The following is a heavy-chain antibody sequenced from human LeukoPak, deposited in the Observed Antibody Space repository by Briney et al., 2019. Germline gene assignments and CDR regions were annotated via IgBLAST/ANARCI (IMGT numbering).Heavy chain of an antibody. Sequence: PSETLSLTCAVYGGSFSGYYWSWIRQPPGKGLEWIGEINHSGSTNYNPSLKSRVTISVDTSKNQFSLKLSSVTAADTAVYCCARVRPVTTGDYWGQGTLVTVSS. V-gene: IGHV4-34*01. CDR1: GGSFSGYY. J-gene: IGHJ4*02. D-gene: IGHD4-17*01. CDR3: ARVRPVTTGDY. CDR2: INHSGST.